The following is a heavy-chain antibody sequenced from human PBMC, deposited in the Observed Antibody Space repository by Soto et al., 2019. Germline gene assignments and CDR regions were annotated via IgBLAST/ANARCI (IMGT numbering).Heavy chain of an antibody. CDR1: GFTFSSYS. J-gene: IGHJ3*02. CDR3: AIKGGDVEMANACDI. CDR2: ISSSSSYI. V-gene: IGHV3-21*01. D-gene: IGHD2-21*02. Sequence: GGSLRLSCAASGFTFSSYSMNWVRQAPGKGLEWVSSISSSSSYIYYADSVKGRFTISRDNAKNSLYLQMNSLRAEDTAVYYCAIKGGDVEMANACDIWGQGTMVTVSS.